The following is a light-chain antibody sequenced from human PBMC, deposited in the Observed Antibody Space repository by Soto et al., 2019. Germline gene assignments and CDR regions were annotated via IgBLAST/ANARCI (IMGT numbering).Light chain of an antibody. Sequence: EIVMTQSPATLSVSPGERATLSCRASQSVSSNLAWYQHKPGQAPRLLIYGASTRATGIPARFSASGSGTEFSLTISSLQPEDIATYYCQQYDNVPYTFGQGTKLEIK. CDR3: QQYDNVPYT. J-gene: IGKJ2*01. CDR1: QSVSSN. CDR2: GAS. V-gene: IGKV3-15*01.